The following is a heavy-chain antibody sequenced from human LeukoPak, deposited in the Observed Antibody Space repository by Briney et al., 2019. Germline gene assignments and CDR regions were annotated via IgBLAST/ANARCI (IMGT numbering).Heavy chain of an antibody. D-gene: IGHD1-26*01. CDR3: ARIIVGATSDY. J-gene: IGHJ4*02. Sequence: GASVKVSCKASGYTFTSYGISWVRQAPGQGLEWMGWISAYNGSTNYAQKLQGRVTMTTDTSTGTAYMELRSLRSDDTAVYYCARIIVGATSDYWGQGTLVTVSS. CDR1: GYTFTSYG. V-gene: IGHV1-18*01. CDR2: ISAYNGST.